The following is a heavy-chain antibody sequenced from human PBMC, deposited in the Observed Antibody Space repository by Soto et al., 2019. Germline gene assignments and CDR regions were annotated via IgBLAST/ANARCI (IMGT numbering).Heavy chain of an antibody. CDR3: ARAWSGYCSGGRCPPGPEYFQH. CDR1: GGPISSGDYY. D-gene: IGHD2-15*01. J-gene: IGHJ1*01. V-gene: IGHV4-30-4*01. CDR2: LYYSGSN. Sequence: SETLSLTCTVSGGPISSGDYYWSWIRQPPGKGLEWIGYLYYSGSNYYTPSLKSRVTISVDTSKNQFSLMLSSVTAADTAVYYCARAWSGYCSGGRCPPGPEYFQHWGQGTLVTVSS.